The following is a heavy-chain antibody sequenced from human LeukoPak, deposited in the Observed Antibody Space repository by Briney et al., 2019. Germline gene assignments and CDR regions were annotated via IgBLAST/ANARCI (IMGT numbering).Heavy chain of an antibody. Sequence: GGSLRLSCAASGFTFDDYTMHWVRQAPGKGLEWVSGISWNSGSIGYADSVKGRFTISRDNAKNSLYLQMNSLRAEDTAVYYCARDSGSYPDYWGQGTLVTVSS. CDR3: ARDSGSYPDY. V-gene: IGHV3-9*01. CDR2: ISWNSGSI. D-gene: IGHD1-26*01. J-gene: IGHJ4*02. CDR1: GFTFDDYT.